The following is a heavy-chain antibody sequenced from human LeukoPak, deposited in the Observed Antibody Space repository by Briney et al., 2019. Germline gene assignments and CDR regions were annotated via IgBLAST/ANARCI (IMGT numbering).Heavy chain of an antibody. CDR2: IWYDGSNK. D-gene: IGHD5-12*01. V-gene: IGHV3-33*01. J-gene: IGHJ4*02. CDR3: ARDPVATIKIALYYFDY. Sequence: GRSLRLSCAASGFTFSSYGMHWVRKAPGKGLEWVAVIWYDGSNKYYADSVKGRFTISRDNSKNTLYLQMNSLRAEDTAVYYCARDPVATIKIALYYFDYWGQGTLVTVSS. CDR1: GFTFSSYG.